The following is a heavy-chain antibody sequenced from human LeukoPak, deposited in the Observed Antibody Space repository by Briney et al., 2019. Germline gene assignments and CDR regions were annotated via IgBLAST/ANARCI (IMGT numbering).Heavy chain of an antibody. CDR3: AAYGSGRYWDFDY. CDR2: IYYSGST. J-gene: IGHJ4*02. CDR1: GGSISSSSYY. D-gene: IGHD3-10*01. Sequence: SETLSLTCTVSGGSISSSSYYWGWIRQPPGKGLEWIGSIYYSGSTYYNPSLKSRVTISVDTSKNQFSLKLSSVTAADTAVYYCAAYGSGRYWDFDYWGQGTLVTVSS. V-gene: IGHV4-39*07.